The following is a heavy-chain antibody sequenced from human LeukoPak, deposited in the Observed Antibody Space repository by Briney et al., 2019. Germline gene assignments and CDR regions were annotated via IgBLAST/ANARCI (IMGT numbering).Heavy chain of an antibody. CDR1: GFTFSSYG. CDR2: IRYDGSNK. Sequence: PGGSLRLSCAASGFTFSSYGMHWVRQAPGKGLEWVAFIRYDGSNKYYADSVKGRFTISRDNSKNTLYLQMNSLRAEDTAVYYCAKDMAGGGFGEFPIDYWGQGTLVTVSS. J-gene: IGHJ4*02. D-gene: IGHD3-10*01. V-gene: IGHV3-30*02. CDR3: AKDMAGGGFGEFPIDY.